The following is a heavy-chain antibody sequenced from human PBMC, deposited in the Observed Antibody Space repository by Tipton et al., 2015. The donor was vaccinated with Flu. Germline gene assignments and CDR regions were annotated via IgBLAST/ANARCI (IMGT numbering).Heavy chain of an antibody. J-gene: IGHJ5*02. Sequence: SLRLSCAASGFTVSSNYMSWVRQAPGKGLEWVSVIYSDGSTYYVDSVKGRFTVSRDNSKNMLSLQMNSLRAEDTAVYYCAREQGANPWGQGTLVTVSS. V-gene: IGHV3-53*01. CDR1: GFTVSSNY. CDR3: AREQGANP. CDR2: IYSDGST.